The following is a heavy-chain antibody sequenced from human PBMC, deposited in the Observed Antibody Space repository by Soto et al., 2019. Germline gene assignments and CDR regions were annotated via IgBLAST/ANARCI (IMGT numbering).Heavy chain of an antibody. Sequence: PGESLKISCKGFGYNFMKYWIIWVRQMPGKGLEWMGRIDPTDSDTNYSPSFQGHVTISVDKSITTAFLQWSSLKASDTAMYYCARQRQSYYYYYGMDVWGQGTTVTVS. J-gene: IGHJ6*02. CDR1: GYNFMKYW. CDR2: IDPTDSDT. CDR3: ARQRQSYYYYYGMDV. V-gene: IGHV5-10-1*01.